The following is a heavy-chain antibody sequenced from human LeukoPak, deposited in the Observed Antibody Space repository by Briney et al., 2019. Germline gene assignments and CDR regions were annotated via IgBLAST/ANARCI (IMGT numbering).Heavy chain of an antibody. D-gene: IGHD2-8*01. Sequence: ASVKVSCKASGYTFTNYEIGWVRQATGQGLEWMGWVHPGSGNTGYTQNFQGRVTMTWSTSMTTVYMELSGLTSEDTAMYYCAKNGGCLGIWGQGTMVTVSS. CDR3: AKNGGCLGI. V-gene: IGHV1-8*01. CDR2: VHPGSGNT. CDR1: GYTFTNYE. J-gene: IGHJ3*02.